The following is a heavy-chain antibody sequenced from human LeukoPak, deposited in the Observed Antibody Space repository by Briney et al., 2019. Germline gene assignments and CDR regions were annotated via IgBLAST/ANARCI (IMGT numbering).Heavy chain of an antibody. Sequence: ASVKVSCKASGYVFTDYYIHWVRQAPGQGLEWMGWINPYSGGTNYAQKFRGRVTMTRDTSISTAYVDLSRLTSDDTAVYHCARSEIYCNNGFCYREPCDYWGQGTLVTVSS. V-gene: IGHV1-2*02. J-gene: IGHJ4*02. CDR3: ARSEIYCNNGFCYREPCDY. D-gene: IGHD2-8*01. CDR1: GYVFTDYY. CDR2: INPYSGGT.